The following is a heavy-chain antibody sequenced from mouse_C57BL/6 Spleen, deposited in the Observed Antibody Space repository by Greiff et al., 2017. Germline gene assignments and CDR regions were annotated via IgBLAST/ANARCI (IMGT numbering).Heavy chain of an antibody. CDR1: GYTFTDYE. CDR3: TRGDGSSPLPSWFAY. D-gene: IGHD1-1*01. V-gene: IGHV1-15*01. Sequence: QVQLQQSGAELVRPGASVTLSCKASGYTFTDYEMHWVKQTPVHGLEWIGAIDPETGGTAYNQKFKGKAILTADKSSSTAYMELRSLTSEDSAVYYCTRGDGSSPLPSWFAYWGQGTLVTVSA. J-gene: IGHJ3*01. CDR2: IDPETGGT.